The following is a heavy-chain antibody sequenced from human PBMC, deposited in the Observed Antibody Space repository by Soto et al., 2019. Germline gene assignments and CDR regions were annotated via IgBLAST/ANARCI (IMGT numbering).Heavy chain of an antibody. CDR3: AKERPYDSWFDP. J-gene: IGHJ5*02. CDR1: GGYY. D-gene: IGHD3-9*01. Sequence: SETLSLTCTVSGGYYWSWIRQHPGKGLEWIGYIYYSGSTYYNPSLKSRVTISVDTSKNQFSLKLSSVTAADTAVYYCAKERPYDSWFDPWGQGTLVTVSS. V-gene: IGHV4-31*03. CDR2: IYYSGST.